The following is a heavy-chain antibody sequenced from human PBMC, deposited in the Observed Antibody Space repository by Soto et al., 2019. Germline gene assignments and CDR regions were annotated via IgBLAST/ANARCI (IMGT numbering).Heavy chain of an antibody. Sequence: QVQLVESGGGVVQPGRSLRLSCAASGFTFSSYGMHWVRQAPGKGLEWVAVISYDGSNKYYADSVKGRFTISRDNSKNTLYLQMNSLRAEDTAVYYCAKDRGAAGTTSYYYYGMDVW. J-gene: IGHJ6*01. CDR1: GFTFSSYG. V-gene: IGHV3-30*18. CDR2: ISYDGSNK. D-gene: IGHD1-1*01. CDR3: AKDRGAAGTTSYYYYGMDV.